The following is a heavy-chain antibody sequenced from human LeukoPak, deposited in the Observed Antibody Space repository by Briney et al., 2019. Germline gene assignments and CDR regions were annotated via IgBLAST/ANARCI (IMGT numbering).Heavy chain of an antibody. CDR1: GFTFSSYS. J-gene: IGHJ4*02. CDR2: ISGSSSTI. CDR3: AREGYYGSGSPPSLYFDY. V-gene: IGHV3-48*01. D-gene: IGHD3-10*01. Sequence: GGSLRLSCTASGFTFSSYSMNWVRQAPGEGLEWVSYISGSSSTIYYADSVKGRFTISRDNSRSTLYLQMNSLRPEDTATYYCAREGYYGSGSPPSLYFDYWGQGTLVTVSS.